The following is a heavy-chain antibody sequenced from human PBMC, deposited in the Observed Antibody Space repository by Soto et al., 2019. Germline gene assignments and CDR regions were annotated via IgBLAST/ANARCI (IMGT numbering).Heavy chain of an antibody. CDR1: GFTFDDYA. V-gene: IGHV3-9*01. J-gene: IGHJ5*02. Sequence: EVQLVESGGGLVQPGRSLRLSCAASGFTFDDYAMHWVRQAPGKGLEWVSGISWNSGSIGYADSVKGRFTISRDNAKNSLYLQMNSLRAEDTALYYCAKDHYNLNDGGGWFDPWGQGTLVTVSS. CDR2: ISWNSGSI. CDR3: AKDHYNLNDGGGWFDP. D-gene: IGHD1-1*01.